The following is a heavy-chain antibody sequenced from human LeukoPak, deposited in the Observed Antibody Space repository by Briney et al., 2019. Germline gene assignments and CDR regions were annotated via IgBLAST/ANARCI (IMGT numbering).Heavy chain of an antibody. CDR2: IWYDGSNK. Sequence: GGSLRLSCAASGFTFSSYGMHWVRQAPGKGLEWVAVIWYDGSNKYYADSVKGRLTISRDNSKNTLYLQMNSLRAEDTAVYYCARERVWFGESDYYYGMDVWGKGTTVTVSS. CDR3: ARERVWFGESDYYYGMDV. D-gene: IGHD3-10*01. V-gene: IGHV3-33*01. CDR1: GFTFSSYG. J-gene: IGHJ6*04.